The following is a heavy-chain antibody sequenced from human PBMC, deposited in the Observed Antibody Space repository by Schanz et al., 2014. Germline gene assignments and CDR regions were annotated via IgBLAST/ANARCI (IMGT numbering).Heavy chain of an antibody. CDR3: ARDQSPYTNSSDVRYFDY. D-gene: IGHD6-6*01. J-gene: IGHJ4*02. CDR1: GGTFSSYA. CDR2: INPNSGTT. V-gene: IGHV1-69*08. Sequence: QVQLVQSGAEVKKPGSPVKVSCKSSGGTFSSYAISWVRQAPGQGLEWMGWINPNSGTTNYAQKFQGRVTMTADTSTSTAYMDLRSLRSDDTAVYYCARDQSPYTNSSDVRYFDYWGQGSLVTVSS.